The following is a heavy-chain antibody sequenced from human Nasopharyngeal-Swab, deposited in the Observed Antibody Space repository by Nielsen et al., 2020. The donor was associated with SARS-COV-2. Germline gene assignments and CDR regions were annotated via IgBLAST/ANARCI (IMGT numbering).Heavy chain of an antibody. CDR3: ARDGRLTSSYYKNYYMDV. V-gene: IGHV3-30*03. Sequence: GESLKISCAASGFTFSSYGMHWVRQAPGKGLEWVAVISYDGSNKYYADSVKGRFTISRDNSKNTLYLQMNSLRAEDTAVYYCARDGRLTSSYYKNYYMDVWGKGTTVTVSS. J-gene: IGHJ6*03. D-gene: IGHD3-22*01. CDR2: ISYDGSNK. CDR1: GFTFSSYG.